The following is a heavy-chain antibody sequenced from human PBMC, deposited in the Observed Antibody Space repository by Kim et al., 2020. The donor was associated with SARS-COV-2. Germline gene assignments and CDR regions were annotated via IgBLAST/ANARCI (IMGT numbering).Heavy chain of an antibody. CDR1: GFTFSSYW. J-gene: IGHJ4*02. CDR2: IKQDGSEN. Sequence: GGSLRLSCAASGFTFSSYWMSWVRQAPGKGLEWVANIKQDGSENYYVDSVKGRFTISRDNAKNSLYLQMNSLRAEDTAVYYCARGGGSGSYWGYFDYWGQGTLVTVSS. V-gene: IGHV3-7*04. D-gene: IGHD3-10*01. CDR3: ARGGGSGSYWGYFDY.